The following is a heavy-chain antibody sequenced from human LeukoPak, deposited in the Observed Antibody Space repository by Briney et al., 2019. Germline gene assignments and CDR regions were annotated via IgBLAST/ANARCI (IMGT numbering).Heavy chain of an antibody. D-gene: IGHD3-10*01. CDR1: GFTFSIFA. CDR2: ITGSGPYM. Sequence: GGSLRLSCAASGFTFSIFAMHWVPLSPGKGLEWVSSITGSGPYMLYADSVKHRFTIPRDNTKNLLYLEMNSLRAEDTAMYFCVRDVGAVRGEVYFDYWGQGTLVTVSS. J-gene: IGHJ4*02. V-gene: IGHV3-21*06. CDR3: VRDVGAVRGEVYFDY.